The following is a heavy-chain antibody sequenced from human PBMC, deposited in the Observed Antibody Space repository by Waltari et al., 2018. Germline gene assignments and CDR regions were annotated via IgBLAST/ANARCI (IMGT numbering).Heavy chain of an antibody. V-gene: IGHV1-3*01. J-gene: IGHJ5*02. D-gene: IGHD3-10*01. CDR2: INAGKGNT. Sequence: QVQLVQSGAEVKKPGASVKVSCKASGYTFTSYAMHWVRQAPGHRLEWMGWINAGKGNTKDSKKFQGIVTMNRETSASTAYRELSSLRSEDTAVYYCARARGSGSYYNAPPWVEPWGQGTLVTVSA. CDR3: ARARGSGSYYNAPPWVEP. CDR1: GYTFTSYA.